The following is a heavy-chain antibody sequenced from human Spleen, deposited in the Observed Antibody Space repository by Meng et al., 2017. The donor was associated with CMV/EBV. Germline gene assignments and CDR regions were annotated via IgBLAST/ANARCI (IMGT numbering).Heavy chain of an antibody. D-gene: IGHD3-3*01. CDR2: IVSSGSSK. CDR3: ARRRDTSYEFWNGSNDAFDI. V-gene: IGHV3-11*01. J-gene: IGHJ3*02. CDR1: GFTFSDYY. Sequence: GGSLRLSCAASGFTFSDYYMYWIRQTPGKGLEWVSHIVSSGSSKDYADSVRGRFTISRDNAKNSLYLQMNSLRAEDTAVYYCARRRDTSYEFWNGSNDAFDIWGQGTVVTVSS.